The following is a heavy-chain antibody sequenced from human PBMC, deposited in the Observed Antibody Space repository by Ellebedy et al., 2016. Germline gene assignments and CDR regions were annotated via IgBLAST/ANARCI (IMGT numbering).Heavy chain of an antibody. Sequence: GESLKISXEASGFTISRYAMSWVRQAPGKGLDWVSAITGSGGSAYYADSVKGRFTISRDNSKNTLYLQMNGLRAEDTAVYYCASIAVDVHPWKGDWGQGTLVNVSS. J-gene: IGHJ4*02. V-gene: IGHV3-23*01. CDR3: ASIAVDVHPWKGD. D-gene: IGHD6-19*01. CDR2: ITGSGGSA. CDR1: GFTISRYA.